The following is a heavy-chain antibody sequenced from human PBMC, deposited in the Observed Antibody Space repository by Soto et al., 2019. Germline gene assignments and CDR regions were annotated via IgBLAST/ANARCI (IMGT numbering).Heavy chain of an antibody. J-gene: IGHJ3*01. CDR3: ARGLVGIEV. Sequence: QVQLVESGGDLVKPGGTLRLSCAASGLTFSDYYMSWILQAPGQGLEWVSYSTSSGSYTKYAGSVQGRFTISRDNTMNPVDLAINSMRAEDTAVYYCARGLVGIEVWGQGAMVTF. V-gene: IGHV3-11*05. D-gene: IGHD3-22*01. CDR2: STSSGSYT. CDR1: GLTFSDYY.